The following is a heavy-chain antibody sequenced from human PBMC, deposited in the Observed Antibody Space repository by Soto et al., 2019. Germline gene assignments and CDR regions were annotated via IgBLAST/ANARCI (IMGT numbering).Heavy chain of an antibody. CDR2: ISYDGGNK. J-gene: IGHJ6*02. CDR1: GFTFSSYG. V-gene: IGHV3-30*18. D-gene: IGHD2-2*01. Sequence: QVQLVESGGGVVQPGRSLRLSCAASGFTFSSYGMHWVRQAPGKGLEWVAVISYDGGNKYYGDSVKGRFTISRDNPKNTLYLQMNSLRPEDTAVYYCAKVTGYCSSSSCSREYHYYYGPDVWGQGTTVTVSS. CDR3: AKVTGYCSSSSCSREYHYYYGPDV.